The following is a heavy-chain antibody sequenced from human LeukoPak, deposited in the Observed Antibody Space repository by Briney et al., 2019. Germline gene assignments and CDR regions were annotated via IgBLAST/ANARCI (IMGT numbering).Heavy chain of an antibody. V-gene: IGHV3-23*01. D-gene: IGHD5-18*01. CDR3: AKDLSRWIQLWSY. CDR2: ISGSGGST. Sequence: GGSLRLTCAASGFTFSSYAMSWVRQAPGKGLEWVSAISGSGGSTYYADSVKGRFTISRDNSKNTLYLQMNSLRAEDTAVYYCAKDLSRWIQLWSYWGRGTLVTVSS. CDR1: GFTFSSYA. J-gene: IGHJ4*02.